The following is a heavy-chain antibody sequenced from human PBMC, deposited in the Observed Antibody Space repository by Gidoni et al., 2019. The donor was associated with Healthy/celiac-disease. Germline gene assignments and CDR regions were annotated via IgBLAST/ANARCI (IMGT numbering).Heavy chain of an antibody. CDR2: IGTAGDT. CDR3: ARASPYSSPDY. Sequence: EVQLVESGGGLVQPGGSLSLSCAASGFTFSSYDMQWVRQATGKGLEWGSAIGTAGDTYYPGSVKGRFTISRENAKNSLYLQMNSLRAGDTAVYYCARASPYSSPDYWGQGTLVTVSS. V-gene: IGHV3-13*01. D-gene: IGHD6-13*01. J-gene: IGHJ4*02. CDR1: GFTFSSYD.